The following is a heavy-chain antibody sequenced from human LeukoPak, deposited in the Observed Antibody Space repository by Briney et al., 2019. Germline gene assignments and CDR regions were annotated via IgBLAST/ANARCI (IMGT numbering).Heavy chain of an antibody. Sequence: GGSLRLSCAASGFTFSSYSMTWVRQAPGKGLEWVSSISSSSSYIYYADSVKGRFTISRDNAKNSLYLQMNSLRAEDTAVYYCARDLLVGYGYFDYWGQGTLVTVSS. J-gene: IGHJ4*02. D-gene: IGHD5-18*01. V-gene: IGHV3-21*01. CDR3: ARDLLVGYGYFDY. CDR1: GFTFSSYS. CDR2: ISSSSSYI.